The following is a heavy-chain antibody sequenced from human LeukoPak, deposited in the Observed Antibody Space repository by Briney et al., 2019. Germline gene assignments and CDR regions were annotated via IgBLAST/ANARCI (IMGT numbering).Heavy chain of an antibody. CDR3: ARDFRGILGYGMDV. CDR2: ISYDGGNK. Sequence: PGGSLRLSCAASGFTFSSYAMHWVRQAPGKGLEWVAVISYDGGNKYYADSVKGRFTISRDNSKNTLYLQMNSLRAEDTAVYYCARDFRGILGYGMDVWGQGTTVTVSS. D-gene: IGHD3-16*01. CDR1: GFTFSSYA. J-gene: IGHJ6*02. V-gene: IGHV3-30-3*01.